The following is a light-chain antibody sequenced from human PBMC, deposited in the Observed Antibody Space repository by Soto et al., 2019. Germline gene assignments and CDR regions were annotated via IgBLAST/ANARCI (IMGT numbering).Light chain of an antibody. Sequence: DIQFTQSPSFLSASVGDTVTITCRASQALSNYLAWYQQKPGKAPKLMIYEASTLQSGVPSRFSGSGSGTEFTLTISGLLPEDFATYHCQQLNTLPLTFGQGTRLEIK. CDR2: EAS. CDR1: QALSNY. V-gene: IGKV1-9*01. CDR3: QQLNTLPLT. J-gene: IGKJ5*01.